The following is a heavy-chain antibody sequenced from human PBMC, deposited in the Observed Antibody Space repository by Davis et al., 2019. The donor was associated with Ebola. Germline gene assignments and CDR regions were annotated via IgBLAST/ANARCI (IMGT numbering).Heavy chain of an antibody. V-gene: IGHV4-61*01. CDR3: ARSHSDWLLPFDY. J-gene: IGHJ4*02. Sequence: MPSETLSLTCTVSGGSVSSGSYCWTWIRQSPGKGLEWVGYISNTGGTNYNPSLKSRVTISVDTSKSQFSLRLSSVTAADTAVYYCARSHSDWLLPFDYWGQGTLVTVSS. D-gene: IGHD3-9*01. CDR2: ISNTGGT. CDR1: GGSVSSGSYC.